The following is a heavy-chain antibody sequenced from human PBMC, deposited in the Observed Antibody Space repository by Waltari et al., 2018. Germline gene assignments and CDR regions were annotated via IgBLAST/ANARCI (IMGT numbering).Heavy chain of an antibody. CDR1: GFTFSHFW. J-gene: IGHJ4*02. CDR2: IKPDGSGK. V-gene: IGHV3-7*01. D-gene: IGHD2-15*01. CDR3: ARDVL. Sequence: EVQLVESGGDSVQPGGSLRLSCAASGFTFSHFWMSWVRQAPGKGLQWVASIKPDGSGKYYVESVKGRFTISRDNAKNSLNLQMDSLRVEDTAVYFCARDVLWGQGTRVTVSP.